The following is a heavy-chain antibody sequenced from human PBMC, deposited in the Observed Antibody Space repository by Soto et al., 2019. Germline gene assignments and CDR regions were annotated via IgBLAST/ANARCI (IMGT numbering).Heavy chain of an antibody. Sequence: WTWIRQYPGQGLEWIGYIYTIENTYYNPSLESRVTLSEDRSKNQFSLRLTSVTAADTAVYYCARGRSGAAGTFDYWGQGALVTVSS. D-gene: IGHD6-13*01. CDR2: IYTIENT. CDR3: ARGRSGAAGTFDY. V-gene: IGHV4-31*02. J-gene: IGHJ4*02.